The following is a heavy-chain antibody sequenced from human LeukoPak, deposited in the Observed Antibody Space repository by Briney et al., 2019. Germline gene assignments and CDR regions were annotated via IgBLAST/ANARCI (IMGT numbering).Heavy chain of an antibody. CDR3: ARVAEAAAFDY. CDR1: GFTFSTYS. V-gene: IGHV3-21*01. CDR2: ISRSGRHI. D-gene: IGHD6-13*01. Sequence: PGGSLRLSCAASGFTFSTYSMNWVRQAPGKGLEWVSSISRSGRHIYCADSTKGRFTISRDNAKNSLYLQMNGLRAEDTAVYYCARVAEAAAFDYWGQGTLVTVSS. J-gene: IGHJ4*02.